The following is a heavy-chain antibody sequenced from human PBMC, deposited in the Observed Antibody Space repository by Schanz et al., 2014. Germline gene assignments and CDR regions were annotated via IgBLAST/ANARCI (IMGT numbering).Heavy chain of an antibody. CDR2: ISTSNGNT. CDR3: ARDRLECGAECYSVEVFEI. Sequence: QVQLVQSGAEVKKPGASVKVSCKASGYTFTSYSMHWVRQAPGQGLEWMGWISTSNGNTNYIQKLQGRVTITADRSTSTAYMELSSLRSEDTAVYYCARDRLECGAECYSVEVFEIWGQGTLVIVSS. CDR1: GYTFTSYS. V-gene: IGHV1-18*04. J-gene: IGHJ4*02. D-gene: IGHD2-21*01.